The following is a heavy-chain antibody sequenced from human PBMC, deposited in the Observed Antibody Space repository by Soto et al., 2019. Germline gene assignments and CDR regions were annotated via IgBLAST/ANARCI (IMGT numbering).Heavy chain of an antibody. J-gene: IGHJ4*02. V-gene: IGHV4-59*11. D-gene: IGHD6-19*01. Sequence: DTLSLTCSVSGGSISGHYWTWIRQSPGKGLEWIGYIFYSGSTNYNPSLKSRVTISVDTSKNQFSLKMSSVTAADTAVYYCARVGSSGWSPDYWGRGTLVTLSS. CDR3: ARVGSSGWSPDY. CDR2: IFYSGST. CDR1: GGSISGHY.